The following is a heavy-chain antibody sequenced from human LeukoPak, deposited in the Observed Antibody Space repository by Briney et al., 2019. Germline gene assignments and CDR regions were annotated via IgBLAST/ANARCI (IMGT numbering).Heavy chain of an antibody. CDR2: IYTSGST. CDR3: ARHLSSPYYYYYMDV. Sequence: SETLSLTCTGSGGSISSYYWSWIRQPPGKGLEWIGYIYTSGSTNYNTPLKSRVTISVDTSKNQFSLKLSSVTAADTAVYYCARHLSSPYYYYYMDVWGKGTTVTVSS. V-gene: IGHV4-4*09. CDR1: GGSISSYY. J-gene: IGHJ6*03. D-gene: IGHD3-3*02.